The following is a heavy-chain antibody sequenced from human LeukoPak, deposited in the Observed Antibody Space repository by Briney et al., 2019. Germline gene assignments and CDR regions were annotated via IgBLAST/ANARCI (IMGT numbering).Heavy chain of an antibody. Sequence: ASVKVSCKASGYTFTSYDINWVRQASGQGLEWRGWMNPNRGNTGYAQKFQGRVTMTRNTSISTAYMELSSLRSEDTAVHLWLTITMIVVDIRGYYFDYWGQGTLVTVSS. CDR3: LTITMIVVDIRGYYFDY. D-gene: IGHD3-22*01. J-gene: IGHJ4*02. V-gene: IGHV1-8*01. CDR2: MNPNRGNT. CDR1: GYTFTSYD.